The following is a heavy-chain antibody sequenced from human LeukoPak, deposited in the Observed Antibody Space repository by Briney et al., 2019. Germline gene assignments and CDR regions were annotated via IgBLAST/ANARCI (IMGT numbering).Heavy chain of an antibody. Sequence: SETLSLTCTVSGGSVSSGTYYWSWIRQPPGKGLEWIGYVYYSGSTKYNPSLKSRVTISVDTSKNQFSLKLSSVTAADTAVYYCARGDLLYDYWGQGTLVTVSS. CDR2: VYYSGST. CDR1: GGSVSSGTYY. V-gene: IGHV4-61*01. J-gene: IGHJ4*02. CDR3: ARGDLLYDY. D-gene: IGHD3/OR15-3a*01.